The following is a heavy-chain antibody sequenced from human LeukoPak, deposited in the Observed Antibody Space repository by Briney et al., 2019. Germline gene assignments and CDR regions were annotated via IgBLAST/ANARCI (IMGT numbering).Heavy chain of an antibody. CDR1: GFTFSSYS. J-gene: IGHJ4*02. CDR3: AREGGYCSGGSCRFFDY. CDR2: IWYDGSNK. V-gene: IGHV3-33*01. Sequence: GGSLRLSCAASGFTFSSYSMHWVRQAPGKGLEWVAVIWYDGSNKYYADSVKGRFTISRDDAKNSLFLQMNSLRAEDTAVYYCAREGGYCSGGSCRFFDYWGQGTLVTVSS. D-gene: IGHD2-15*01.